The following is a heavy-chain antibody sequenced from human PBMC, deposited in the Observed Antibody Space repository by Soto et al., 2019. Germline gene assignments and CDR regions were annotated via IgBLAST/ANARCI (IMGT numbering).Heavy chain of an antibody. CDR3: ARRLRFLEWLRTYGMAV. D-gene: IGHD3-3*01. CDR2: TYYRSKWYN. V-gene: IGHV6-1*01. Sequence: SQTLSLTCAISGDSVSSNSAAWNWIRQSPSRGLEWLGRTYYRSKWYNDYAVSVKSRITINPDTSKNQFSLQLNSVTPEDTAVYYCARRLRFLEWLRTYGMAVWGQGTTGTVSS. J-gene: IGHJ6*02. CDR1: GDSVSSNSAA.